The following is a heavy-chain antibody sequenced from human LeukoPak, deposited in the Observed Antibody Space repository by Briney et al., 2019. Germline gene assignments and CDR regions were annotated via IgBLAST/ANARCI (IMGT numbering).Heavy chain of an antibody. CDR3: ARAYSYGQSFDY. D-gene: IGHD5-18*01. Sequence: TPSETLSLTCTVSGGSISSSSYYWGWIRQPPGKGLEWIGSIYYSGSTYYNPSLKSRATISVDTSKNQFSLKLSSVTAADTAVYYCARAYSYGQSFDYWGQGTLVTVSS. CDR1: GGSISSSSYY. CDR2: IYYSGST. J-gene: IGHJ4*02. V-gene: IGHV4-39*07.